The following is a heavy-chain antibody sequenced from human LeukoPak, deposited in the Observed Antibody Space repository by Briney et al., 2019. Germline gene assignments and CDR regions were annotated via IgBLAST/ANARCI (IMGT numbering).Heavy chain of an antibody. CDR3: ARDGRAAAGTDYYYYMDV. V-gene: IGHV3-21*01. CDR2: ISSSSSYI. CDR1: GFTFSSYS. D-gene: IGHD6-13*01. Sequence: GGSLRLSRAASGFTFSSYSMNWVRQAPGKGLEWVSSISSSSSYIYYADSVKGRFTISRDNAKNSLYLQMNSLRAEDTAVYYCARDGRAAAGTDYYYYMDVWGKGTTVTVSS. J-gene: IGHJ6*03.